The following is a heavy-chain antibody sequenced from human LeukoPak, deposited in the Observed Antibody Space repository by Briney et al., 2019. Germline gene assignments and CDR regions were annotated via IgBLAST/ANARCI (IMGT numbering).Heavy chain of an antibody. V-gene: IGHV4-61*02. Sequence: SQTLSLTRTVSVGSISGGSSYWSWTRQPAGKGLEWIGRIYTSGSTNYNPSLKSRVTISVDTSKNQFSLKLSSVTAADTAVYYCARESSHYYGMDVWGQGTTVTVSS. CDR2: IYTSGST. D-gene: IGHD6-6*01. CDR3: ARESSHYYGMDV. J-gene: IGHJ6*02. CDR1: VGSISGGSSY.